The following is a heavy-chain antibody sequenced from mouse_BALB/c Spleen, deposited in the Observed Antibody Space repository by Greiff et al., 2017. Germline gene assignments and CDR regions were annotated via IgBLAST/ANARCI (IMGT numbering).Heavy chain of an antibody. D-gene: IGHD2-14*01. J-gene: IGHJ3*01. Sequence: EVKLVESGGGLVQPGGSMKLSCVASGFTFSNYWMNWVRQSPEKGLEWVAEIRLKSNNYATHYAESVKGRFTISRDDSKSSVYLQMNNLRAEDTGIYYCTRHDRYDGFAYWGQGTLVTVSA. V-gene: IGHV6-6*02. CDR1: GFTFSNYW. CDR3: TRHDRYDGFAY. CDR2: IRLKSNNYAT.